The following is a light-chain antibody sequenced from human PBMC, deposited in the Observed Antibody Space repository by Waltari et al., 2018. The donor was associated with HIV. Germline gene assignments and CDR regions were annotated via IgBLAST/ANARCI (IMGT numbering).Light chain of an antibody. V-gene: IGLV2-23*01. CDR1: NSDIGSYNL. CDR3: CSYAGSGLV. CDR2: EGT. Sequence: QSALTQPASVSGSPGPSITISCTGTNSDIGSYNLVSWYQHHPGKAPKLMIYEGTQRPSGISNRFSGSKSGNTASLTISGLQAEDEADYYCCSYAGSGLVFGGGTKLTVL. J-gene: IGLJ2*01.